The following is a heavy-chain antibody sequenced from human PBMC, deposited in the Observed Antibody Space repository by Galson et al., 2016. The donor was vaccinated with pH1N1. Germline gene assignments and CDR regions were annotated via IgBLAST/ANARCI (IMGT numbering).Heavy chain of an antibody. CDR2: IIPIFKTT. CDR3: AREDYYDTELSDWYFDL. D-gene: IGHD3-22*01. V-gene: IGHV1-69*13. CDR1: GGTFGSYG. J-gene: IGHJ2*01. Sequence: SVKVSCKASGGTFGSYGINWVRQAPGQGLEWMGGIIPIFKTTKYAQNFQGRVTITADESTTTAYMELSSLRSEDTAVYYCAREDYYDTELSDWYFDLWGRGTLLTVSS.